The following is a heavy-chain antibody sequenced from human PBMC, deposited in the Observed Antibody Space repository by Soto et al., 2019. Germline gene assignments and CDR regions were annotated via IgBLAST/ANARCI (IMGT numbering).Heavy chain of an antibody. CDR1: GGTFSSYA. CDR2: IIPIFGTA. J-gene: IGHJ6*02. Sequence: ASVKVSCKASGGTFSSYAISWVRQAPGQGLEWMGGIIPIFGTANYAQKFQGRVTITADESTSTAYMELSSLRSEDTAVYYCASISVAYYDFWSGYYFSGVGSSSTRHYYYYYGMDVWGQGTTVTVSS. V-gene: IGHV1-69*13. D-gene: IGHD3-3*01. CDR3: ASISVAYYDFWSGYYFSGVGSSSTRHYYYYYGMDV.